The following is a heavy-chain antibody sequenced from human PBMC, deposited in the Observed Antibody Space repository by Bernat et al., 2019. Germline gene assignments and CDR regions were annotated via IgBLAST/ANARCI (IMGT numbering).Heavy chain of an antibody. Sequence: EVQLLESGGGLVQLGGSLRLSCAASGFIFSSYAMSWVRQAPGKGLEWVSGISGRGSITYYADSLKARFTMSRDNSKNTLYLKMNSLRAEDTAVYYCAKVLAYGSGNYFDYWGQGTLVTVAS. D-gene: IGHD3-10*01. V-gene: IGHV3-23*01. CDR2: ISGRGSIT. J-gene: IGHJ4*02. CDR3: AKVLAYGSGNYFDY. CDR1: GFIFSSYA.